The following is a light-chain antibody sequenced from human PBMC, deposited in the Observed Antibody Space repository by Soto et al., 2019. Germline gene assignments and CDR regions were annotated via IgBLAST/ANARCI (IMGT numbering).Light chain of an antibody. CDR2: AAS. Sequence: DIAMTQSPSSLYAPVGDRVIIACRASQNIGSFLNWYQQKPGRAPRLLIFAASTLQSGVPSRFIGSGSGTNFTLTLSSLQPEDVATYCCQESHTSPYNFGQGTKLAIK. J-gene: IGKJ2*01. CDR1: QNIGSF. CDR3: QESHTSPYN. V-gene: IGKV1-39*01.